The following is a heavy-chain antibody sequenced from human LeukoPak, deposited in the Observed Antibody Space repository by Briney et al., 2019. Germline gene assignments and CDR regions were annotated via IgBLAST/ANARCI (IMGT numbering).Heavy chain of an antibody. D-gene: IGHD4-23*01. V-gene: IGHV3-30*02. J-gene: IGHJ4*02. CDR1: GFTFGRYG. CDR3: AKGEAGFLGGGNHYYLDS. CDR2: IWYHRNKK. Sequence: GGSLRLSCAASGFTFGRYGMHWVRQAPGKGLEWVACIWYHRNKKDYSDSVKGRFTISRDNTKNTLELQMNSLRGDDTALYYCAKGEAGFLGGGNHYYLDSWGQGTLVTVSS.